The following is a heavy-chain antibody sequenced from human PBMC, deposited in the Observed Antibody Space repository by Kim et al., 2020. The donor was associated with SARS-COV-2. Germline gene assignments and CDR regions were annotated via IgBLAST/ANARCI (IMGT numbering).Heavy chain of an antibody. CDR1: GYSFTSYW. J-gene: IGHJ4*02. CDR2: IDPSDSYT. V-gene: IGHV5-10-1*01. D-gene: IGHD6-13*01. Sequence: GESLKISCKGSGYSFTSYWISWVRQMPGKGLEWMGRIDPSDSYTNYSPSFQGHVTISADKSISTAYLQWSSLKASDTAMYYCARHAPEAYSSSWSLDYWGQGTLVTVSS. CDR3: ARHAPEAYSSSWSLDY.